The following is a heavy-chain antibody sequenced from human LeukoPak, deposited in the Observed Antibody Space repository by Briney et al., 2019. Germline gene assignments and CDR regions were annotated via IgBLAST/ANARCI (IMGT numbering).Heavy chain of an antibody. D-gene: IGHD3-22*01. CDR1: GYSFTSYW. CDR2: IYPGDSDT. J-gene: IGHJ4*02. Sequence: GESLKISCKGSGYSFTSYWIGWVRQMPGKGLEWMGIIYPGDSDTRYSSSFQGQVTISADKSINTAYLQWSSLKASDTAMYYCARGYYYNSGGYYFDYGGKGTPVTVSS. CDR3: ARGYYYNSGGYYFDY. V-gene: IGHV5-51*01.